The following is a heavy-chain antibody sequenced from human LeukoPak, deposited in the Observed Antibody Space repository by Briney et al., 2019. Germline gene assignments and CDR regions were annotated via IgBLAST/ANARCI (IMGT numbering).Heavy chain of an antibody. D-gene: IGHD3-16*01. J-gene: IGHJ2*01. V-gene: IGHV4-59*01. CDR2: IYYSGST. Sequence: SETLSLTCTVSGGSISSYYWSWIRQPPGKGLEWIGYIYYSGSTNYNPSLKSRVTISVDTSKNQFSLKLSSVTAADTAVYYCAFGDFVSGYWYFDLWGRGTLVTVSS. CDR3: AFGDFVSGYWYFDL. CDR1: GGSISSYY.